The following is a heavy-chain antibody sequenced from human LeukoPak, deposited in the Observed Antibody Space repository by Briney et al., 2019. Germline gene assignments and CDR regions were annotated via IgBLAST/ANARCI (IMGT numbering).Heavy chain of an antibody. CDR1: GGTFSSYA. Sequence: SVKVSCKASGGTFSSYAISWVRQAPGQGLEWMGGITPIFGTANYAQKFQGRVTITADESTSTAYMELSSLRSEDTAVYYCASFASRGSYFDYWGQGTLVTVSS. V-gene: IGHV1-69*01. CDR2: ITPIFGTA. J-gene: IGHJ4*02. CDR3: ASFASRGSYFDY. D-gene: IGHD3-16*01.